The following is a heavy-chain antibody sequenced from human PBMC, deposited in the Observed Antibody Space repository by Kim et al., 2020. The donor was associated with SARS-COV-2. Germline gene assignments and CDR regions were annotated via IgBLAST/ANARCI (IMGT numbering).Heavy chain of an antibody. Sequence: GESLKISCKGSGYSFTKSWIGWVRQMPGRGLEWMGMIYPGDSDTRYSPSFQGQVTISADKSISAAYLQWSSLKASDTAIYYCARRYCTDSGCSGRGGGGFDYWGQGSLVTVSS. D-gene: IGHD2-8*02. J-gene: IGHJ4*02. V-gene: IGHV5-51*01. CDR1: GYSFTKSW. CDR3: ARRYCTDSGCSGRGGGGFDY. CDR2: IYPGDSDT.